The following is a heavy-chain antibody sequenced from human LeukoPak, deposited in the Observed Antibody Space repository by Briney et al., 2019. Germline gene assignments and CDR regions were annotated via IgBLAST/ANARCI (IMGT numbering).Heavy chain of an antibody. CDR1: GYTFTGYY. Sequence: SVKVSCKASGYTFTGYYMHWVRQAPGQGLEWMGRTNPNSGGTNYAQEYQVRVSMTRDTAISTAYLDLRRLSPDDTAAYYCARVLRSLASGWAPFDYWGQGSLVTVSS. CDR3: ARVLRSLASGWAPFDY. J-gene: IGHJ4*02. D-gene: IGHD6-19*01. CDR2: TNPNSGGT. V-gene: IGHV1-2*06.